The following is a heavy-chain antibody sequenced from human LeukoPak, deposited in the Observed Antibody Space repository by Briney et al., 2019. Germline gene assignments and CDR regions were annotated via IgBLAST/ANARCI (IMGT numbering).Heavy chain of an antibody. D-gene: IGHD1-26*01. V-gene: IGHV3-23*01. J-gene: IGHJ4*02. CDR1: GFIFSRYG. CDR2: ISGSGGTT. CDR3: AKGMVGATLDY. Sequence: GGSLRLSCAASGFIFSRYGMSWVRQAPGKGLEWVSAISGSGGTTYYADSVKGRSTISRDNSKNTLYLQMNSLRAEDTAVYYCAKGMVGATLDYWGQGTLVTVSS.